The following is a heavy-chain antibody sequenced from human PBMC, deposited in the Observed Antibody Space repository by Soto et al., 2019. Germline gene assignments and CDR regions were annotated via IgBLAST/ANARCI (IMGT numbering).Heavy chain of an antibody. V-gene: IGHV1-69*13. CDR1: VGTFSSYA. D-gene: IGHD3-10*01. CDR3: ARHGDGSGRGMCGWFDP. J-gene: IGHJ5*02. Sequence: GASGKLSCKASVGTFSSYAISWVRQAPGQGLEWMGGIIPIFGTANYAQKFQGRVTITADESTSTAYMELSSLRSEDTAVYYCARHGDGSGRGMCGWFDPWGQGTLVTVSS. CDR2: IIPIFGTA.